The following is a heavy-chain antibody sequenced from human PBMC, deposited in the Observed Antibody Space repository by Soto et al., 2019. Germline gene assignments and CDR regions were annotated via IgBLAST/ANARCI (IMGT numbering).Heavy chain of an antibody. CDR2: INHSGST. CDR3: ARSGAYSSSWYEARFGMDV. D-gene: IGHD6-13*01. V-gene: IGHV4-34*01. Sequence: QVQLQQWGAGLLKPSETLSLTCAVYGGSFSGYYWSWIRQPPGKGLEWIGEINHSGSTNYNPSLKRRVTISVDTSKNQFSLKLSSVTAADTAVYYCARSGAYSSSWYEARFGMDVWGQGTTVTVSS. J-gene: IGHJ6*02. CDR1: GGSFSGYY.